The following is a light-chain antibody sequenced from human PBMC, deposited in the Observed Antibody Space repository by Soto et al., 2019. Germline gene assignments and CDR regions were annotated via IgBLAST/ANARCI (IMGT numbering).Light chain of an antibody. CDR2: YAS. CDR1: LTVSNN. CDR3: QPYNNWPPGAT. V-gene: IGKV3-15*01. Sequence: DIVMTQSPATLSVSPGEIATLSCRASLTVSNNLAWYQQKPGQAPRLLIYYASTRATGIPDRVSGSGSVKDVALTISSGQYEDVAVYYCQPYNNWPPGATFGPGTRVDIK. J-gene: IGKJ3*01.